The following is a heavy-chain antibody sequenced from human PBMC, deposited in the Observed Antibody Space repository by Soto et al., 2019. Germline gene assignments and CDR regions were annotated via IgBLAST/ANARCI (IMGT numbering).Heavy chain of an antibody. D-gene: IGHD6-19*01. V-gene: IGHV1-69*12. CDR2: IIPIFGTA. Sequence: QVQLVQSGAEVKKPGSSVKVSCKASGGTFSSYAISWVRQAPGQGLEWMGGIIPIFGTANYAQKFQGRVTITAGESTSADSRGLGRLGSEDTAVYYGARGGVIRGWHPPPFCYGMAVWGHGTTVTVSS. CDR1: GGTFSSYA. CDR3: ARGGVIRGWHPPPFCYGMAV. J-gene: IGHJ6*02.